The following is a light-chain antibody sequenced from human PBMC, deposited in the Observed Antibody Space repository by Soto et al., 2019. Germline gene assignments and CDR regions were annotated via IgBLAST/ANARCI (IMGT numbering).Light chain of an antibody. Sequence: QAVVTQPPSASGTPGQRVTISCSGSSSNIGSNYVYWYQQLPGTAPKLLIYRNNQPPSGVPDRFSGSKSGTSASLAISGLRSEDEDDYYCAAWDDSLSGPNVVFGGGTKVTVL. CDR1: SSNIGSNY. CDR3: AAWDDSLSGPNVV. CDR2: RNN. V-gene: IGLV1-47*01. J-gene: IGLJ2*01.